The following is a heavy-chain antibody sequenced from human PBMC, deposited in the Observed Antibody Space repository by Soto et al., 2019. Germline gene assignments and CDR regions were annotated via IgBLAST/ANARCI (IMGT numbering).Heavy chain of an antibody. CDR1: GFTFSSYA. J-gene: IGHJ4*02. V-gene: IGHV3-30-3*01. CDR2: ISYDGSNK. Sequence: QVQLVESGGGVVQPGRSLRLSCAASGFTFSSYAMHWVRQAPGKGLEWVAVISYDGSNKYYADSVKGRFTISRDNSKNTLYLQMNSLRAEDTAVYYCARDLMSYGAVWFDYWGQGTLVTVSS. D-gene: IGHD5-18*01. CDR3: ARDLMSYGAVWFDY.